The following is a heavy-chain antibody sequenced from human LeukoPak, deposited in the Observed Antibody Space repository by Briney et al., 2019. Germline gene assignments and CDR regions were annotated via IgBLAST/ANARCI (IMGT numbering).Heavy chain of an antibody. Sequence: SETLSLTCNVSGGSLTTHYWSWVRQSPDKGLEWIGQVYHTGSTHYNPSLRSRFTISADTTKNKVLLTLTSETAADSSVYSAREGRWGMKYYFDSWGQGTRVIVSS. CDR1: GGSLTTHY. CDR3: AREGRWGMKYYFDS. D-gene: IGHD4-23*01. V-gene: IGHV4-59*11. CDR2: VYHTGST. J-gene: IGHJ4*02.